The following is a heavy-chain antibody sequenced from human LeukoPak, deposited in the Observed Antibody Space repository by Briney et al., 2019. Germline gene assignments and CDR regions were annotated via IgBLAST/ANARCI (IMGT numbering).Heavy chain of an antibody. Sequence: GESLKISCKGSGCSFTSYWIGWVRQMPGKGLEWMGIIYPGDSDTRYSPSFQGQVTISADKSISTAYLQWSSLKASDTAMYYCARLDCSVGSCYDYYYYYGMDVWGQGTTVTVSS. V-gene: IGHV5-51*01. D-gene: IGHD2-15*01. CDR1: GCSFTSYW. CDR2: IYPGDSDT. J-gene: IGHJ6*02. CDR3: ARLDCSVGSCYDYYYYYGMDV.